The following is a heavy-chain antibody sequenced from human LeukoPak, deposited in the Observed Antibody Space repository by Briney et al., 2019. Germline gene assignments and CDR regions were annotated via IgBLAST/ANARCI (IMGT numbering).Heavy chain of an antibody. V-gene: IGHV4-4*02. CDR3: ARDPGRITMVRGVIARWFDP. J-gene: IGHJ5*02. D-gene: IGHD3-10*01. Sequence: SETLSLTCAVSGGSISSSNWWSWVRQPPGKGLEWIGEIYHSGGTNYNPSLKSRVTISVDKSKNQFSLKLSSVTAADTAVYYCARDPGRITMVRGVIARWFDPWGQGTLVTVSS. CDR2: IYHSGGT. CDR1: GGSISSSNW.